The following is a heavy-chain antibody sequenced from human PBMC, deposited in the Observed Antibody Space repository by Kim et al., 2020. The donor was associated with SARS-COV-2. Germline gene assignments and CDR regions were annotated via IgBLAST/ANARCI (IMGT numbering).Heavy chain of an antibody. D-gene: IGHD3-22*01. CDR1: GFTFSSYG. Sequence: GGSLRLSCAASGFTFSSYGMHWVRQAPGKGLEWVAVISDDGSNKYYADSVKGRFTISRDNSKNTLDLKMNSLRAEDTAVYYSARDSTYNASSGSWNYHYYGMDVSGHGTTVTVSS. CDR3: ARDSTYNASSGSWNYHYYGMDV. V-gene: IGHV3-33*05. CDR2: ISDDGSNK. J-gene: IGHJ6*02.